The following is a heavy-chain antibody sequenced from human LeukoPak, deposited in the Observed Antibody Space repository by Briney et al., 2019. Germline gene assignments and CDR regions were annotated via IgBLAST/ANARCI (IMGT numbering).Heavy chain of an antibody. D-gene: IGHD6-6*01. CDR2: IYTPGST. Sequence: SETLSLTCTVSGGSISSYHWSWLRQPAGKGLEWLGHIYTPGSTKYNPSLKSRVTMSVDTSKNQFSLKLSSVTAADTAVYFCARDWGVGGRPGYMDVWGKGTTVTVSS. CDR1: GGSISSYH. CDR3: ARDWGVGGRPGYMDV. V-gene: IGHV4-4*07. J-gene: IGHJ6*03.